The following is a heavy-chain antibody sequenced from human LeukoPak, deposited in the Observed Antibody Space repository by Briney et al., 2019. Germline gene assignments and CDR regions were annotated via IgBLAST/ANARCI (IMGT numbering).Heavy chain of an antibody. CDR1: GASISSYY. D-gene: IGHD4/OR15-4a*01. Sequence: ETLSLTCNVSGASISSYYWSWIRQPPGKGLECVSAISGDGVSPYYADSVRGRFTISRDNSKNTLYLQMNSLRVEDTAVYFCARDPGAFPYFFDCWGQGTLVTVSS. V-gene: IGHV3-23*01. CDR3: ARDPGAFPYFFDC. CDR2: ISGDGVSP. J-gene: IGHJ4*02.